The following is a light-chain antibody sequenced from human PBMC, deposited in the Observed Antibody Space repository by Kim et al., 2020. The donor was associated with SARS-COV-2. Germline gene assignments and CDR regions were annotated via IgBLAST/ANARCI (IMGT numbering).Light chain of an antibody. Sequence: DIQMTQSPSSLSASVGDRVTFTCQASQDITNYLNGYQLKPGKAPNLLIYDASDLKTGVPSRFSGTGSGINFTFTISSLQPDDIATYYCQQYRYLPITFGQGTRLGIK. CDR2: DAS. V-gene: IGKV1-33*01. CDR3: QQYRYLPIT. J-gene: IGKJ5*01. CDR1: QDITNY.